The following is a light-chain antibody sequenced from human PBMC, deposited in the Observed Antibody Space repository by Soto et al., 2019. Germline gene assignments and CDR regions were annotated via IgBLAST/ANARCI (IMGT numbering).Light chain of an antibody. CDR3: QQCANWPPDT. CDR1: QNIRTD. J-gene: IGKJ3*01. V-gene: IGKV3-15*01. CDR2: GAS. Sequence: EVLMTQSPATLSVSPGERATLSCRASQNIRTDLAWYQQKPGQAPRLLIYGASTRATGIPARFSGSGAGTDFTLTISSLQSEDFAVYYCQQCANWPPDTFGPGTKVDFK.